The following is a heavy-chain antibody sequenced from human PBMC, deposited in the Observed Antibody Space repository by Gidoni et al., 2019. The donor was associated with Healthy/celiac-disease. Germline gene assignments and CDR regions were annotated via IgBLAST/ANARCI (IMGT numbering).Heavy chain of an antibody. J-gene: IGHJ4*02. CDR3: ARGPGGVYYYDSSGYSEHFDY. Sequence: QVQLVESGGGVVQPGRSMRLSCAASGFTFSSYAVHWVRPAPGKGLEWVAVISYDGSNKYYADSVKGRFTISRDNSKNTLYLQMISLRAEDTVVYYCARGPGGVYYYDSSGYSEHFDYWGQGTLVTVSS. CDR2: ISYDGSNK. CDR1: GFTFSSYA. D-gene: IGHD3-22*01. V-gene: IGHV3-30*01.